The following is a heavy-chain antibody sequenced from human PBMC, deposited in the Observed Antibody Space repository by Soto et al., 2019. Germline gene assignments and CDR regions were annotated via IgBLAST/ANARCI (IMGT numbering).Heavy chain of an antibody. CDR1: GFTFDDYA. Sequence: EVQLVESGGGLVQPGRSLRVSCAASGFTFDDYAMHWVRQAPGKGLEWVSGISWNSGSIGYADSVKGRFTISRDNAKNSMYLQVNSLRAEDTALYYCAKLGPSGYRSGWYTLVHYFDYGGQGTLVTVSS. CDR3: AKLGPSGYRSGWYTLVHYFDY. CDR2: ISWNSGSI. J-gene: IGHJ4*02. V-gene: IGHV3-9*01. D-gene: IGHD6-19*01.